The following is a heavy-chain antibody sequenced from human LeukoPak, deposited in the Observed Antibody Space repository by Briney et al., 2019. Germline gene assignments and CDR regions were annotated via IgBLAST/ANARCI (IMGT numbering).Heavy chain of an antibody. Sequence: ASVKVSCKASGYTFTSYAMNWVRQAPGQGLEWMGWINTNTGNPTYAQGFTGRFVFSLDTSVSTAYLQISSLKAEDTAVYYCAGQFQDYYYYYMDVWGKGTTVTVSS. CDR2: INTNTGNP. CDR3: AGQFQDYYYYYMDV. CDR1: GYTFTSYA. V-gene: IGHV7-4-1*02. J-gene: IGHJ6*03.